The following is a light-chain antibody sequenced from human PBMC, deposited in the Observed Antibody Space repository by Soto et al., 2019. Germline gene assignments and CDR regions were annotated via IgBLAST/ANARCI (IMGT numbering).Light chain of an antibody. J-gene: IGLJ3*02. Sequence: QSVLTQPPSVSAAPGQRVTISCSGSSSNIGCNNVSWYQQLPGTAPKLLIYGNNKRPSGIPDRFSGSKSGTSATLGITGLQTGDEADYYCGTWDSSLSSGVFGGGTKLTVL. CDR1: SSNIGCNN. CDR2: GNN. V-gene: IGLV1-51*02. CDR3: GTWDSSLSSGV.